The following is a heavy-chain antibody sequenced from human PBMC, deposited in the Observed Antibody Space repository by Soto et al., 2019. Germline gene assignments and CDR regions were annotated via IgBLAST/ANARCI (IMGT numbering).Heavy chain of an antibody. V-gene: IGHV1-46*03. CDR1: GYTFTSYY. J-gene: IGHJ6*03. CDR3: ARVRHSGYAVPYYYYYYMDV. D-gene: IGHD5-12*01. CDR2: INPSGGST. Sequence: GASVKVSCKASGYTFTSYYMHWVRQAPGQGLEWMGIINPSGGSTSYAQKFQGRVTMTRDTSTSTVYMELSSLRSEDTAVYYCARVRHSGYAVPYYYYYYMDVWGKGTTVTVSS.